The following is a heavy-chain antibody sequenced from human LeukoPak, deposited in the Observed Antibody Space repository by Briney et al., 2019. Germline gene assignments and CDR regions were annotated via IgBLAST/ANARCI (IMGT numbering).Heavy chain of an antibody. J-gene: IGHJ6*02. CDR3: ARALGYSSGWLGYYYYYGMDV. V-gene: IGHV3-21*01. CDR1: GFTFSSYS. CDR2: ISSSSSYI. Sequence: GGSLRLSCAASGFTFSSYSMNWVRQAPGKGLEWVSSISSSSSYIYYADSVKGRFTISRDNAKNSLYLQMNSLRAEDTAVYYCARALGYSSGWLGYYYYYGMDVWGQGTTVTVSS. D-gene: IGHD6-19*01.